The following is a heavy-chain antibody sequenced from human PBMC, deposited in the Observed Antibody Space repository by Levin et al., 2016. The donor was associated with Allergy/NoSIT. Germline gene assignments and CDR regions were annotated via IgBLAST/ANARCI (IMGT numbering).Heavy chain of an antibody. CDR1: GGSISSYY. Sequence: SETLSLTCTVSGGSISSYYWSWIRQPPGKGLEWIGYIYYSGSTNYNPSLKSRVTISVDTSKNQFSLKLSSVTAADTAVYYCAKTTVWGSYRSGAFDIWGQGTMVTVSS. CDR2: IYYSGST. D-gene: IGHD3-16*02. CDR3: AKTTVWGSYRSGAFDI. J-gene: IGHJ3*02. V-gene: IGHV4-59*01.